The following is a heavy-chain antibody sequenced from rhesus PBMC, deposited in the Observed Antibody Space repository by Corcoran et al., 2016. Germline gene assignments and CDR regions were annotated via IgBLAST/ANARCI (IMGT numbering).Heavy chain of an antibody. CDR1: GYSISSGYG. J-gene: IGHJ4*01. CDR2: IGGSSGST. Sequence: QVQLQESGPGLVKPSETLSLTCAVSGYSISSGYGWSWIRQPPGKGLEWIGYIGGSSGSTNYNPSLKSRVTILKDTSKNQFSLKLSSVTAADMAVYYCSRGSYGIFDYWGQGVLVTVSS. D-gene: IGHD4-4*01. V-gene: IGHV4-127*01. CDR3: SRGSYGIFDY.